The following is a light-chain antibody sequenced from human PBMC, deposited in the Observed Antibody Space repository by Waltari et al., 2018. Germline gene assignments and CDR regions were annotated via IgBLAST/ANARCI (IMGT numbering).Light chain of an antibody. CDR1: QSVLYSSNNKND. CDR3: QQYFNTPFT. V-gene: IGKV4-1*01. Sequence: DIVMTQSPDSLVVSLGERATINCKYSQSVLYSSNNKNDLAWYQQKPGQPPKLLIYWASMRESGVPDRFSGSGSGTDFTLTISSLQAEDAAVYYCQQYFNTPFTFGPGTKVDIK. CDR2: WAS. J-gene: IGKJ3*01.